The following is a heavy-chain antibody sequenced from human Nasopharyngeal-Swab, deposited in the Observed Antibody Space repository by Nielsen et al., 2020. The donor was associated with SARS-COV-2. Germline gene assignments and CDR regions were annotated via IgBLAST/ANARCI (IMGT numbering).Heavy chain of an antibody. V-gene: IGHV1-24*01. D-gene: IGHD1-26*01. Sequence: ASVKVSCKVSGYTLTELSMHWVRQAPGKGLEWVGGFDPEDGETIYAQKFQGRVTMTENTSTDTAYMELSSLKSEDTAVYYCTTVAGSYGRFDYWGQGTLVTVSS. J-gene: IGHJ4*02. CDR2: FDPEDGET. CDR1: GYTLTELS. CDR3: TTVAGSYGRFDY.